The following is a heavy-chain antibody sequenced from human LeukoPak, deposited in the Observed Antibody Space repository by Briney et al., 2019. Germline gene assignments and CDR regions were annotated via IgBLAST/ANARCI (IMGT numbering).Heavy chain of an antibody. Sequence: PSETLSLTCAVSGYSIRNGYYWGWLRQPPGMGLEWIGSIYYSGSSYYNPSLRSRVTISVDTSKNELSLKVSSVTAADTAVYYCARLWGHSYGYSDYWGQGTLVTVSS. CDR1: GYSIRNGYY. J-gene: IGHJ4*02. D-gene: IGHD5-18*01. CDR2: IYYSGSS. V-gene: IGHV4-38-2*01. CDR3: ARLWGHSYGYSDY.